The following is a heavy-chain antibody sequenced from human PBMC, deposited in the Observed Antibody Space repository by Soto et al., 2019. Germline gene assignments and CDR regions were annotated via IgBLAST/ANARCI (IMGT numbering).Heavy chain of an antibody. CDR3: ARTGYGDYYYYYGMDV. CDR2: IYYSGST. Sequence: SETLSLTCTVSGGSISSGDYYWSWIRQPPGKGLEWIGYIYYSGSTYYNPSLKSRVTISVDTSKNQFSLKLSSVTAADTAVYYCARTGYGDYYYYYGMDVWRQGTTVTVS. D-gene: IGHD5-18*01. V-gene: IGHV4-30-4*01. J-gene: IGHJ6*02. CDR1: GGSISSGDYY.